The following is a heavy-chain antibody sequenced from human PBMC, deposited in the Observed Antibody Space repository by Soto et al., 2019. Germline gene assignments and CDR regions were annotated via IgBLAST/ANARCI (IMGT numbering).Heavy chain of an antibody. CDR1: GVSVSDYH. V-gene: IGHV4-59*02. J-gene: IGHJ4*02. D-gene: IGHD3-9*01. Sequence: PSETLSLTCSVSGVSVSDYHWTWIRLTPKKELQWIGFIHYNGRTDSSPSLKSRVTISLDMSKNHVSLILKSVNIADSAIYYCARGGLRYFDWLLSSLDYWGQGTLVTVSS. CDR2: IHYNGRT. CDR3: ARGGLRYFDWLLSSLDY.